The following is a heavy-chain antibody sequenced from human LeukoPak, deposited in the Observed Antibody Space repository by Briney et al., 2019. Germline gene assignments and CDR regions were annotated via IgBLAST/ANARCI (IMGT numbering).Heavy chain of an antibody. Sequence: GSSVKVSCKASAGTFSRYAISWVRQAPGQGLEWMGRITPMSATPSQSQWIQDRVTITADKSTNTVYLDLSSLRSEDTALYFCAGDPPGTPVGFDIWGKGTMVTVSS. CDR1: AGTFSRYA. CDR2: ITPMSATP. D-gene: IGHD3-10*01. J-gene: IGHJ3*02. CDR3: AGDPPGTPVGFDI. V-gene: IGHV1-69*06.